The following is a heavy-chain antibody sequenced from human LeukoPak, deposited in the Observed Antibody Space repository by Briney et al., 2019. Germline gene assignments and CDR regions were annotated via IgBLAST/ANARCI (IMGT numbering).Heavy chain of an antibody. V-gene: IGHV4-34*08. Sequence: PGGSLRLSCAASGFTFSSYAMSWVRQAPGKGLEWIGEINHSGSTNYNPSLKSRVTISVDTSKNQFSLKLSSVTAADTAVYYCAKRTKIGYCSSTSCYRYYYGMDVWGQGTTVTVSS. CDR2: INHSGST. D-gene: IGHD2-2*01. CDR1: GFTFSSYA. CDR3: AKRTKIGYCSSTSCYRYYYGMDV. J-gene: IGHJ6*02.